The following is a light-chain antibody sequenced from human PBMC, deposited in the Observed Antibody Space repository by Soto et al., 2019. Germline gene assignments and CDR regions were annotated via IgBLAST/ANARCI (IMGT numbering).Light chain of an antibody. V-gene: IGKV1-39*01. CDR3: QQSYSTPPWT. Sequence: DVQMTQSPSSLSASVVDRVTITCRASQSVSIYLNWYQQKPGKAPNLLISAASSLQNGVPSRFRGSGSGTDFTLTISGLQPEDFATYYCQQSYSTPPWTFGQGTKVDIK. CDR2: AAS. J-gene: IGKJ1*01. CDR1: QSVSIY.